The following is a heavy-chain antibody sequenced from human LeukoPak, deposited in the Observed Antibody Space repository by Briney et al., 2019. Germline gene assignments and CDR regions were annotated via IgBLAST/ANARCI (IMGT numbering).Heavy chain of an antibody. CDR2: ITPFNGNT. J-gene: IGHJ4*02. CDR1: GYTFTYRY. V-gene: IGHV1-45*02. D-gene: IGHD1-26*01. CDR3: ASAVGATMALDY. Sequence: ASVKVSCKASGYTFTYRYLHWVRQASGQALEWMGWITPFNGNTNYAQKFQDRVTITRDRSMSTAYMELSSLRSEDTAMYYCASAVGATMALDYWGQGTLVTVSS.